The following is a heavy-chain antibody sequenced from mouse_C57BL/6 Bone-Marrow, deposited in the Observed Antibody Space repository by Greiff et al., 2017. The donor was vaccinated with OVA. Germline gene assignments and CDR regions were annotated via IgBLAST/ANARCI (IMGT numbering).Heavy chain of an antibody. V-gene: IGHV1-54*01. CDR2: INPGSGGT. D-gene: IGHD1-1*01. J-gene: IGHJ1*03. Sequence: VQLQESGAELVRPGTSVQVSCKASGYAFTNYLIEWVKQRPGQGLEWIGVINPGSGGTNYNEKFKGKATLTADKSSSTAYMQLSSLTSEDSAVYFCARSGYGSSYDYWYFDVWGTGTTVTVSS. CDR3: ARSGYGSSYDYWYFDV. CDR1: GYAFTNYL.